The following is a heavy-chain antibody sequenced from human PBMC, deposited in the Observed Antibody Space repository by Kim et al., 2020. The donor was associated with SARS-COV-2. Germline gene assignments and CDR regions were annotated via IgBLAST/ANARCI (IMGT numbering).Heavy chain of an antibody. D-gene: IGHD2-8*01. V-gene: IGHV3-7*01. Sequence: GGSLRLSCAASEFTFSDFWMNWARQAPGKGLEWVANIKEDGSEKFYVDSVKGRFTISRDNAKNSLYLQMNSLRAEDMAVYYCARGLWKGHCTRTACHPNWFDPWGLGTLVTVSS. CDR2: IKEDGSEK. CDR1: EFTFSDFW. CDR3: ARGLWKGHCTRTACHPNWFDP. J-gene: IGHJ5*02.